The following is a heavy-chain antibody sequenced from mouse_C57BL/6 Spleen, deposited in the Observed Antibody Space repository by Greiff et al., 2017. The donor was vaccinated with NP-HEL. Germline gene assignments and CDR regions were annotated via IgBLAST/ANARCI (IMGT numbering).Heavy chain of an antibody. V-gene: IGHV1-55*01. J-gene: IGHJ2*01. CDR3: ARRDYGSSSLFDY. CDR2: IYPGSGST. CDR1: GYTFTSYW. D-gene: IGHD1-1*01. Sequence: VQLQQPGAELVKPGASVKMSCKASGYTFTSYWITWVKQRPGQGLEWIGDIYPGSGSTNYNEKFKSKATLTVDTSSSTAYMQLSSLTSEDSAVYYCARRDYGSSSLFDYGGQGTTLTVSS.